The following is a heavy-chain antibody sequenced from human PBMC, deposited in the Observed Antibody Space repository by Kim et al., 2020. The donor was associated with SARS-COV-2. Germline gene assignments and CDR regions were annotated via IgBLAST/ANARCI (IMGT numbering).Heavy chain of an antibody. CDR3: ARDAEMVRGVSYYFDY. CDR1: GFTFSSYA. J-gene: IGHJ4*02. D-gene: IGHD3-10*01. CDR2: ISYEGSNK. V-gene: IGHV3-30*04. Sequence: GGSLRLSCAASGFTFSSYAMHWVRQAPGKGLEWVAVISYEGSNKYYADSVKGRFTISRDNSKNTLYLQMNSLRAEDTAVYYCARDAEMVRGVSYYFDYWGQGTLVTVSS.